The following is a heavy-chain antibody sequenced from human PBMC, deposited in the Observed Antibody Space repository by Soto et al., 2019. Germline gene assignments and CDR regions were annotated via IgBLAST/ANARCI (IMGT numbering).Heavy chain of an antibody. CDR2: INSDGSNT. D-gene: IGHD2-2*02. V-gene: IGHV3-74*01. CDR1: GFTFTNYW. Sequence: GGSLRLSCVASGFTFTNYWMHWVRQAPGKGLVWVSYINSDGSNTNYADSVKGRFTISRDNAKNTLYLQMNSLRAEDTAVYYCAKIPAAISEYFDYWGQGTLVTVSS. CDR3: AKIPAAISEYFDY. J-gene: IGHJ4*02.